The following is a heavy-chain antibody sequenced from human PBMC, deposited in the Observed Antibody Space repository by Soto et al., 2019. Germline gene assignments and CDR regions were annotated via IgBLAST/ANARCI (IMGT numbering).Heavy chain of an antibody. D-gene: IGHD2-8*01. CDR3: AKNGQPPYYYYGMDV. V-gene: IGHV1-18*01. CDR2: ISGYNGDT. J-gene: IGHJ6*02. Sequence: ASVKVSCKASGYTFTRYGISWVRQAPGQRLERMGWISGYNGDTKYAQKYQGRVTMTVDTSTTTAYMELRSLTSDDSAVYYCAKNGQPPYYYYGMDVWGQGTTVTVSS. CDR1: GYTFTRYG.